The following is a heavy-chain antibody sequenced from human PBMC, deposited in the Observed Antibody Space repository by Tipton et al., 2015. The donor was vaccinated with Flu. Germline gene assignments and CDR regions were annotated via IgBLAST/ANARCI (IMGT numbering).Heavy chain of an antibody. CDR2: VSYTGGT. Sequence: TLSLTCTVSGGSIGVTTYYWGWIRQPPGKGLEYIGSVSYTGGTYFNPSLKSRVTVSIDTSKKQFSLKLNSVTAADTAVYYRAGLPLSFNAFDIWGQGTTVIVSS. D-gene: IGHD2/OR15-2a*01. J-gene: IGHJ3*02. CDR1: GGSIGVTTYY. CDR3: AGLPLSFNAFDI. V-gene: IGHV4-39*07.